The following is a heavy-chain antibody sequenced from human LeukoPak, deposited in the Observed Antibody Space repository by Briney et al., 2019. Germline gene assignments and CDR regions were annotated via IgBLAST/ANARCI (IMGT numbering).Heavy chain of an antibody. CDR1: GVTLSSYA. CDR2: ISGSGGST. V-gene: IGHV3-23*01. D-gene: IGHD6-19*01. CDR3: ANLYRSGWYFDY. J-gene: IGHJ4*02. Sequence: GGSLRLSCAASGVTLSSYAMGWVRQAPGKGLEWVSAISGSGGSTYYADSVKGRFTISRDNSKNTVFLQMDSQRAEDTAIYYCANLYRSGWYFDYWGQGTLVTVSS.